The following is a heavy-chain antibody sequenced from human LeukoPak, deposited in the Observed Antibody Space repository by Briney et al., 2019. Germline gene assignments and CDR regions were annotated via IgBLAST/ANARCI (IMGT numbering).Heavy chain of an antibody. CDR1: GGSISSYY. J-gene: IGHJ5*02. Sequence: KPSETLSLTCTVSGGSISSYYWSWIRQPLGKGLEWMGYIYYSGSTNYNPSLKSRVTISVDTSKNQFSLKLSSVTAADTAVYYCAGSSRISIFGVLKWFDPWGQGTLVTVSS. V-gene: IGHV4-59*01. CDR2: IYYSGST. D-gene: IGHD3-3*01. CDR3: AGSSRISIFGVLKWFDP.